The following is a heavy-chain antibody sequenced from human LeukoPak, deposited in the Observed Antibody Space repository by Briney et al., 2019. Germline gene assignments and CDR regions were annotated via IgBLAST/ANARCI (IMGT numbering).Heavy chain of an antibody. J-gene: IGHJ4*02. V-gene: IGHV1-2*02. CDR1: GYTFADYY. Sequence: GASVKVSCKASGYTFADYYIHCVRQAPGQGLEWMGWINPNRGSTNYAQKFQGRVTMTRDTSISTAYMELSRLRSDDTAVYYCARLGTRYCTSTSCHSQFDYWGQGTLVTVSS. D-gene: IGHD2-2*01. CDR2: INPNRGST. CDR3: ARLGTRYCTSTSCHSQFDY.